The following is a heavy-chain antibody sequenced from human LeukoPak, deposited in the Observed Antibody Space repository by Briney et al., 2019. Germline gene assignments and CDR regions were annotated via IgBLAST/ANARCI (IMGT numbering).Heavy chain of an antibody. V-gene: IGHV4-61*02. CDR1: GASIASGSYH. CDR3: TRGGHDYGGSFDT. CDR2: ISAGGRT. Sequence: SETLSLTCAISGASIASGSYHWDRIRQPAGSRPEYIGRISAGGRTNYNPSLKSRLTISMDTSKNHVSLRLSSVTAADTAVYYCTRGGHDYGGSFDTWGQGILVTVSS. D-gene: IGHD4-23*01. J-gene: IGHJ5*02.